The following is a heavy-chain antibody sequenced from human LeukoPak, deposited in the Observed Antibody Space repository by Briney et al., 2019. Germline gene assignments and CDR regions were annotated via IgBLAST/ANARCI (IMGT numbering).Heavy chain of an antibody. V-gene: IGHV3-48*04. CDR1: GFTFSNYG. J-gene: IGHJ6*04. CDR3: AELGITMIGGV. CDR2: ISSSGSTI. D-gene: IGHD3-10*02. Sequence: PGESLRLSCAASGFTFSNYGMHWVRQAPGKGLEWVSYISSSGSTIYYADSVKGRFTISRDNAKNSLYLQMNSLRAEDTAVYYCAELGITMIGGVWGKGTTVTISS.